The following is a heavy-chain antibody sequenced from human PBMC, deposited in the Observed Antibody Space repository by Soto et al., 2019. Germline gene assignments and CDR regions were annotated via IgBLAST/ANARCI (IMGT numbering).Heavy chain of an antibody. D-gene: IGHD3-3*01. CDR2: INPSSGGT. J-gene: IGHJ6*02. CDR3: AVGYYDFWSGNYYYYGMDV. Sequence: AASVEVSCKAAGYSFTGYYVHWVGQAPGQGLEWMGWINPSSGGTNYAQKFQGRVTMTRDTSISTAYMELSRLRSDDTAVYYCAVGYYDFWSGNYYYYGMDVWVQGTTVTVSS. CDR1: GYSFTGYY. V-gene: IGHV1-2*02.